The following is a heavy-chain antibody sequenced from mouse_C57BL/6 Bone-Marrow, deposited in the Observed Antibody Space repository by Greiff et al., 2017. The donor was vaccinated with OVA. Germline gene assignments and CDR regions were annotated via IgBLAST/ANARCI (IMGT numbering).Heavy chain of an antibody. Sequence: EVQLQQSGAELVRPGASVKLSCTASGFNIKDDYMHWVKQRPEQGLEWIGWIDPENGDTEYASKFQGKATITADTSSNTAYLQLSRLTSEDTAVYYCTTCTYFDVWGTGTTVTVSS. J-gene: IGHJ1*03. CDR3: TTCTYFDV. CDR1: GFNIKDDY. CDR2: IDPENGDT. V-gene: IGHV14-4*01.